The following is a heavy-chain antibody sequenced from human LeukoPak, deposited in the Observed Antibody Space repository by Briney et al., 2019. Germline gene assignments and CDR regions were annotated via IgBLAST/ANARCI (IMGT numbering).Heavy chain of an antibody. CDR3: ARDKTGTPPNPSWFDP. Sequence: GGSLRLSCAASGFTFSSYGMHWVRQAPGKGLEWVAVISYDGSNKYYADSVKGRFTISRDNSKNTLYLQMNSLRAEDTAVYYCARDKTGTPPNPSWFDPWGQGTLVTVSS. CDR2: ISYDGSNK. V-gene: IGHV3-30*03. J-gene: IGHJ5*02. CDR1: GFTFSSYG. D-gene: IGHD1-7*01.